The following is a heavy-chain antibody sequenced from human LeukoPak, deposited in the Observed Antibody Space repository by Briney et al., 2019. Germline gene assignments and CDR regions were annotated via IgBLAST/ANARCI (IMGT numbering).Heavy chain of an antibody. J-gene: IGHJ4*02. CDR3: ASAFQLVYFDY. V-gene: IGHV3-21*01. CDR2: ISSSSSYI. CDR1: GFSFSSYS. Sequence: GGSLRLSCAASGFSFSSYSMNWVRQAPGKGLEWVSSISSSSSYIYYADSVKGRFTISRDNAKNSLYLQMNSLRAEDTAVYYCASAFQLVYFDYWGQGTLVTVSP. D-gene: IGHD6-13*01.